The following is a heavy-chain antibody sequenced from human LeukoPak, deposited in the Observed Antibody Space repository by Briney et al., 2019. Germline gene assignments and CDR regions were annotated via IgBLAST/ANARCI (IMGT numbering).Heavy chain of an antibody. CDR2: IIPIPGSA. CDR3: VCGPPGHLLTAYFDS. D-gene: IGHD3-9*01. Sequence: ASVKVSCKASGGTLSRYAVSWVRKAPGQGLEWMGGIIPIPGSANYAQKFQGRVTLTLDKYTTTAFIDLRSLTSEDTAVYYCVCGPPGHLLTAYFDSCGQGSLVTVSS. J-gene: IGHJ4*02. CDR1: GGTLSRYA. V-gene: IGHV1-69*06.